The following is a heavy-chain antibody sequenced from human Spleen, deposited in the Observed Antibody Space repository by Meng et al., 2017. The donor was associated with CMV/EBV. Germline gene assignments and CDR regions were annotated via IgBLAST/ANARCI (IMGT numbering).Heavy chain of an antibody. CDR3: ARGDSYYYDSSGLTY. J-gene: IGHJ4*02. V-gene: IGHV4-30-4*01. CDR1: GSSISSGGYY. Sequence: GSSISSGGYYWSWIRQPPGKGLEWIGYIYYSGSTYYNPSLKSRVTISVDTSKNQFSLKLSSVTAADTAVYYCARGDSYYYDSSGLTYWGQGTLVTVSS. D-gene: IGHD3-22*01. CDR2: IYYSGST.